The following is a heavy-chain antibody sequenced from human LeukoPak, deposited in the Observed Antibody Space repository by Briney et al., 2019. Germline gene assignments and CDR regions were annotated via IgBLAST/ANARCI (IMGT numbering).Heavy chain of an antibody. CDR2: IHRGGNI. J-gene: IGHJ6*02. Sequence: PGGSLRLSCAASGLSISDNYMSWVRQAPGKGLEWVSIIHRGGNIYYADSVKGRFTISRDNSKNTLYLQMNSLRAEDTAVYYCARDRGYAMDVWGQGTTVTVSS. CDR1: GLSISDNY. CDR3: ARDRGYAMDV. V-gene: IGHV3-53*01. D-gene: IGHD1-1*01.